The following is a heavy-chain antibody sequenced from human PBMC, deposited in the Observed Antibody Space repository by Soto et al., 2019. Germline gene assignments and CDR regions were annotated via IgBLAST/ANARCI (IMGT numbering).Heavy chain of an antibody. J-gene: IGHJ6*02. Sequence: QVQLVESGGGVVQPGRSLRLSCAASGFRFGSYAMNWVRQAPGKGLEWVAVTSYDGSEKFYADSVKGRFSIYRDNSKNTLYLQMDSLRAEDTAMYYCAKDARCMFYCTGLRFFYGMDVWGQGTTVTVSS. CDR3: AKDARCMFYCTGLRFFYGMDV. D-gene: IGHD2-8*02. V-gene: IGHV3-30*18. CDR2: TSYDGSEK. CDR1: GFRFGSYA.